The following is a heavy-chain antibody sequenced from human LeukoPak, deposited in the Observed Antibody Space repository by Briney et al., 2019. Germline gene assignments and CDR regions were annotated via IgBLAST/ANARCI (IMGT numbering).Heavy chain of an antibody. D-gene: IGHD3-10*01. CDR1: GGTFSSYA. CDR3: ARGRGDAFDI. Sequence: ASVTVSCTASGGTFSSYAISWVRQAPGQGLEWMGGIIPIFGTANYAQKFQGRVTITADESTSTAYMELSSLRSEDTAVYYCARGRGDAFDIWGQGTMVTVSS. J-gene: IGHJ3*02. V-gene: IGHV1-69*13. CDR2: IIPIFGTA.